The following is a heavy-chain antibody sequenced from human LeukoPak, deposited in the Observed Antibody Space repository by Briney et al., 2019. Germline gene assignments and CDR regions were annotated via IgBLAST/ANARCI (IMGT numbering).Heavy chain of an antibody. J-gene: IGHJ6*03. CDR2: IYYSGST. V-gene: IGHV4-39*01. D-gene: IGHD6-13*01. Sequence: SETLSLTCTVSGGSISSSSYYWGWIRQPPGKGLEWIGSIYYSGSTYYNPSLKSRVTISVDTSKNQFSLKLSSVTAADTAVYYCARRKGYSSSWYPLYYYYMDVWGKGTTVTVSS. CDR3: ARRKGYSSSWYPLYYYYMDV. CDR1: GGSISSSSYY.